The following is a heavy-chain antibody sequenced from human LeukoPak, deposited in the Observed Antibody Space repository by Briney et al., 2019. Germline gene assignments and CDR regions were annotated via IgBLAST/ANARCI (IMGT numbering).Heavy chain of an antibody. CDR1: GFSLSGYW. J-gene: IGHJ4*02. V-gene: IGHV3-7*01. CDR2: LHADGNEK. CDR3: ARGGYSFDY. D-gene: IGHD5-12*01. Sequence: GGSLRLSCAASGFSLSGYWMSWVRQAPGKGLEWVARLHADGNEKYFVDSVNGRFTVSRDNAKNSLYLQMNSLRVEDTAVYCCARGGYSFDYLGQGSLVTVSS.